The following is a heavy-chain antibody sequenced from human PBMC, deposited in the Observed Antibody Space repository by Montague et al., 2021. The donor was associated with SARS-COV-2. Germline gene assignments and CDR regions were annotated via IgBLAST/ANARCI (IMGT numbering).Heavy chain of an antibody. CDR2: TYYRSKWYS. D-gene: IGHD6-19*01. CDR3: VRYSGWFYFDF. Sequence: CAISGDSVSSNSVAWSWIRHSPSRRLEWLGRTYYRSKWYSDYAPXVRGRLTVNLDASKNEFSLELNYVTPEDTAVYYCVRYSGWFYFDFWGQGTLVTVSS. V-gene: IGHV6-1*01. CDR1: GDSVSSNSVA. J-gene: IGHJ4*02.